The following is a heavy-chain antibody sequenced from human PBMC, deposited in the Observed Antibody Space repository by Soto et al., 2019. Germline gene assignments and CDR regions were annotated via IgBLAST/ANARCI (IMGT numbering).Heavy chain of an antibody. Sequence: PSETLSLTCTVSGGSISSGDYYWSWIRQPPGKGLEWIGYIYYSGSTYYNPSLKSRVTISVDTSKNQLSLKLSSVTAADTAVYYSARDTAVAGSGFTVSWGQGTLVTVSS. J-gene: IGHJ4*02. CDR1: GGSISSGDYY. V-gene: IGHV4-30-4*01. CDR2: IYYSGST. D-gene: IGHD6-19*01. CDR3: ARDTAVAGSGFTVS.